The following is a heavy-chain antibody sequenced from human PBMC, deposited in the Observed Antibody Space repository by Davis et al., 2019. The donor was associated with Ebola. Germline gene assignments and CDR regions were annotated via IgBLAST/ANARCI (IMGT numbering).Heavy chain of an antibody. V-gene: IGHV3-30*18. CDR2: ISYDGSNK. J-gene: IGHJ4*02. CDR1: GFTFSSYG. CDR3: AKDRITGIFDY. Sequence: PGGSLRLSCAASGFTFSSYGMHWVRQAPGKGLEWVAVISYDGSNKYYADSVKGRFTISRDNSKNTLYLQMNSLTTEDTAVYYCAKDRITGIFDYWGQGTLVTVSS. D-gene: IGHD1-20*01.